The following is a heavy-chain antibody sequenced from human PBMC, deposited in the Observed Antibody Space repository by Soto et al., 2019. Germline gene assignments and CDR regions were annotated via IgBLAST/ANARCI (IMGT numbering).Heavy chain of an antibody. CDR1: GFTFSSYW. Sequence: GGSLRLSCAASGFTFSSYWMSWVRQAPGKWLEWVANIKQDGSEKYYVDSVKGRSTISRDNAKNSLYLQMNSLRAEDTAVYYCAKLGSSGPYYFDYWGQGXLVTVYS. J-gene: IGHJ4*02. D-gene: IGHD3-22*01. CDR3: AKLGSSGPYYFDY. V-gene: IGHV3-7*01. CDR2: IKQDGSEK.